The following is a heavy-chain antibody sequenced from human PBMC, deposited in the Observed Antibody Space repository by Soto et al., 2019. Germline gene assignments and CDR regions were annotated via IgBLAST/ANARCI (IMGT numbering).Heavy chain of an antibody. CDR3: ARGIHNWNDPVAHFDQ. Sequence: PGGSLRLSCAASGFTIGSAYMTWVRQAPGKGLEWVSVIYSGGTTYYADSVKGRFTISRDISKNTLYLQLNSLRAEDTALYYCARGIHNWNDPVAHFDQWGQGTLVTVSS. V-gene: IGHV3-53*01. CDR2: IYSGGTT. CDR1: GFTIGSAY. D-gene: IGHD1-20*01. J-gene: IGHJ4*02.